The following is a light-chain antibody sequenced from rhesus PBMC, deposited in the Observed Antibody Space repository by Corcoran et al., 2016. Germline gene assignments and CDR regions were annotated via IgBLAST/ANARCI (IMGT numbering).Light chain of an antibody. V-gene: IGKV1-22*01. CDR3: QQYSSSPYS. Sequence: DIQMTQSPSSLSASVGDTVTITCRASQSISSWLAWYQQKPGKAPKLLIYKAASLQSGVPSRFSGSGAVTDFTLTINSLQSEDFATYYCQQYSSSPYSFGQGTKVEIK. CDR1: QSISSW. CDR2: KAA. J-gene: IGKJ2*01.